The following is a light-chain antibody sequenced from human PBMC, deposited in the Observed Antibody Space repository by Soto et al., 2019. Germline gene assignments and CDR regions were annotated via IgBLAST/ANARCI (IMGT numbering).Light chain of an antibody. Sequence: DIQMTQSPSTLSASVGDRVTITCRASQSFSTWLAWYQQKPGKAPKLLIYDASSLESGVSSRFSGSGSGTEFTLTISSLQPDDFATYYCQQYKSYSATFGQGTKVDIK. CDR2: DAS. CDR3: QQYKSYSAT. J-gene: IGKJ1*01. CDR1: QSFSTW. V-gene: IGKV1-5*01.